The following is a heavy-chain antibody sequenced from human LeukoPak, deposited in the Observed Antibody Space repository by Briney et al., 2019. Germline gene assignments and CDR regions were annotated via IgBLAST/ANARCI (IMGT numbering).Heavy chain of an antibody. CDR1: GGSISSNY. J-gene: IGHJ5*01. CDR2: IYYSGIT. D-gene: IGHD3-10*01. V-gene: IGHV4-59*01. CDR3: ARAYHGSGSFSLLFDP. Sequence: SETLSLTCTVSGGSISSNYWSWVRQPPGKGLEWIGYIYYSGITNNNPSLKSRVTISVDTSKNQFSLKLSSVTAADTAVYYCARAYHGSGSFSLLFDPWGQGTLVTVSP.